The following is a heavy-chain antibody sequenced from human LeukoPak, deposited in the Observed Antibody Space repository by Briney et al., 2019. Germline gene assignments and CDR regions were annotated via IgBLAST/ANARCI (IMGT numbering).Heavy chain of an antibody. CDR2: IYYSEST. D-gene: IGHD3-3*01. V-gene: IGHV4-59*08. J-gene: IGHJ4*02. CDR3: ARVQYYDFWSGYPFDY. Sequence: SETLSLTCTVSGGSISCYHWSWIRQPPGKGLEGIGYIYYSESTNYNPSLKSRVTISVDTSKNQYSLKLSSVTAADTAVYFCARVQYYDFWSGYPFDYWGQGPLVTVSS. CDR1: GGSISCYH.